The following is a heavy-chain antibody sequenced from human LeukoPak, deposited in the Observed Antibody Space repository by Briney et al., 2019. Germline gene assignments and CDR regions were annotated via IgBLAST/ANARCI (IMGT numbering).Heavy chain of an antibody. CDR2: INHSGST. V-gene: IGHV4-34*01. D-gene: IGHD5-24*01. Sequence: SETLSLTCAVYGGSFSGYYWSWIRQPPGKGLEWVGEINHSGSTNYNPSLKSRVTISVDTSKNQFSLKLSTVIAADTAVFYCGRRRDGYNTDAFDIWGQGTMVTDSS. CDR3: GRRRDGYNTDAFDI. J-gene: IGHJ3*02. CDR1: GGSFSGYY.